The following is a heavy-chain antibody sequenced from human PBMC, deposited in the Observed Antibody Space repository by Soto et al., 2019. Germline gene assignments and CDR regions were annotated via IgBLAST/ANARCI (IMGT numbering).Heavy chain of an antibody. Sequence: GESLKISCKGFGYRFTSFWIGWVRQMPGKGLEWMGIIHPDDSDTKYNQPFQGQVTISADRSTSTVFLQWASLKASDTAVYFCARKDKSGYFNWFDPWGQGTLVTVSS. CDR2: IHPDDSDT. CDR3: ARKDKSGYFNWFDP. D-gene: IGHD3-22*01. CDR1: GYRFTSFW. V-gene: IGHV5-51*01. J-gene: IGHJ5*02.